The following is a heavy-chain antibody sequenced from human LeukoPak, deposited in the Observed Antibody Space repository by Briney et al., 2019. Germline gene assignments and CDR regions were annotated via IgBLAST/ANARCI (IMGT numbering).Heavy chain of an antibody. CDR2: IRHDGNDK. CDR3: ARDRYCSSTSCLDY. D-gene: IGHD2-2*01. J-gene: IGHJ4*02. CDR1: GFTFTSYG. Sequence: GGSLRLSCVASGFTFTSYGMHWVRQAPGKGQEWVALIRHDGNDKYYAETVKGRFTVSRDNSNNTIYLQMNTLRAEDTAMYYCARDRYCSSTSCLDYWSQGTLVTVSS. V-gene: IGHV3-30*02.